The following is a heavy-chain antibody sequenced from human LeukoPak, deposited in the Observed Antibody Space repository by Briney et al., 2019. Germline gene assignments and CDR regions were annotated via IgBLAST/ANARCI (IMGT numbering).Heavy chain of an antibody. J-gene: IGHJ4*02. CDR1: GFTFSSYW. Sequence: GGSLRLSCAASGFTFSSYWMSWVRQAPGKGLEWVANIKQDGSEKYYVDSVKGRFTISRDNTMNSLYLQMSSLRAEDTAVYYCATDRGWRTSGYYLYYFEYWGQGTLVTYSS. CDR2: IKQDGSEK. D-gene: IGHD3-3*01. V-gene: IGHV3-7*01. CDR3: ATDRGWRTSGYYLYYFEY.